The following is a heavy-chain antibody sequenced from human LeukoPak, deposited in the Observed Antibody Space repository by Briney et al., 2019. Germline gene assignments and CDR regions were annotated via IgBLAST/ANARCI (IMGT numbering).Heavy chain of an antibody. CDR1: GGSFRGYY. J-gene: IGHJ3*02. V-gene: IGHV4-34*01. CDR3: ARVRATGAFDI. Sequence: AETLSLTCAVYGGSFRGYYWSWIRQPPGKGLEWIGEINHSGSTNYNPSLKSRVTISLDTSMKKFSLKLNSVTAADTAVYYCARVRATGAFDIWGQGTMVTVSS. CDR2: INHSGST. D-gene: IGHD1-26*01.